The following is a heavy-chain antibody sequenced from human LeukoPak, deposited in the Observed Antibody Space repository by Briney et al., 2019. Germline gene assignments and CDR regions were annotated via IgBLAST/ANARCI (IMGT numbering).Heavy chain of an antibody. Sequence: GGSLRLSCAASGFTFSSYAMHWVRQAPGKGLEWVAVISYDGSNKYYADSVKGRFTISRDNSKNTLYLQMNSLRAEDTAVYYCAGLNSNVAAWGQGTLVSVSS. CDR2: ISYDGSNK. V-gene: IGHV3-30-3*01. D-gene: IGHD6-25*01. CDR1: GFTFSSYA. J-gene: IGHJ4*02. CDR3: AGLNSNVAA.